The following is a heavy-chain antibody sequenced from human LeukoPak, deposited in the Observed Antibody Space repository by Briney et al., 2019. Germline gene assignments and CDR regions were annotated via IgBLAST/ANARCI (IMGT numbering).Heavy chain of an antibody. CDR1: GGAFSGYY. Sequence: PETLSLTCAVYGGAFSGYYRSWIRQPPGKGLEWIGEINHSGSTNYNPSLKSRVTISVDTSKNQFSLKLSSVTAADTAVYYCARGRGNSSSWYWDSWGQGTPVTVSS. CDR2: INHSGST. CDR3: ARGRGNSSSWYWDS. J-gene: IGHJ4*02. D-gene: IGHD6-13*01. V-gene: IGHV4-34*01.